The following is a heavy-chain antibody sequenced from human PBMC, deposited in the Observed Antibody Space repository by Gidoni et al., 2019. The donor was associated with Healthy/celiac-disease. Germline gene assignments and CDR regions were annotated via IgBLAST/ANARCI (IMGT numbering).Heavy chain of an antibody. Sequence: QVQLVESGGGVVQPGRSLRPSCAASGFTFSSYAMHWVRQAPGKGLEWVAVISYDGSNKYYADSVKGRFTISRDNSKNTLYLQMNSLRAEDTAVYYCASLDYGDSFDYWGQGTLVTVSS. V-gene: IGHV3-30-3*01. D-gene: IGHD4-17*01. CDR2: ISYDGSNK. CDR1: GFTFSSYA. J-gene: IGHJ4*02. CDR3: ASLDYGDSFDY.